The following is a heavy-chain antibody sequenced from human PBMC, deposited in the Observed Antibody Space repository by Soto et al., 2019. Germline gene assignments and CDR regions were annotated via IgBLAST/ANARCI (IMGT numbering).Heavy chain of an antibody. D-gene: IGHD3-10*01. Sequence: GGSLRLSCAASGFTFSNAWMSWVRQAPGKGLEWVGRIKSKTDGGTTDYAAPVKGRFTISRDDSKNTLYLQMNSLKTEDTAVYYCTTDAGGYYGSGSYYYYYYGMDVWGQGTTVTVSS. J-gene: IGHJ6*02. CDR3: TTDAGGYYGSGSYYYYYYGMDV. CDR2: IKSKTDGGTT. CDR1: GFTFSNAW. V-gene: IGHV3-15*01.